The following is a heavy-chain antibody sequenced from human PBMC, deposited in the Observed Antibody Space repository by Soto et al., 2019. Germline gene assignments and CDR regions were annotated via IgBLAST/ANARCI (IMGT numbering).Heavy chain of an antibody. J-gene: IGHJ6*02. V-gene: IGHV3-21*01. D-gene: IGHD2-15*01. Sequence: GGSLRLSCAASGFTFSSYSMNWVRQAPGKGLEWVSSISSSSSYIYYADSVKGRFTISRDNAKNSLYLQMNSLRAEDTAVYYCARRGYCSGGSCYYGMDVWGQGTTVTVSS. CDR2: ISSSSSYI. CDR1: GFTFSSYS. CDR3: ARRGYCSGGSCYYGMDV.